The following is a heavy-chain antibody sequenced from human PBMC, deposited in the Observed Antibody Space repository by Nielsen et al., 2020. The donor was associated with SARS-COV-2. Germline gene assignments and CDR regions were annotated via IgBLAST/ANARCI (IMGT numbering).Heavy chain of an antibody. Sequence: GESLKISCAASGFTFSSYAMHWVRQAPGKGLEWVAVISYDGSNKYYADSVKGRFTISRDNSKNTLYLQMSSLRAEDTAVYYCVGGNYRSHYYGMDVWGQGTTVTVSS. CDR2: ISYDGSNK. CDR1: GFTFSSYA. D-gene: IGHD1-7*01. J-gene: IGHJ6*02. V-gene: IGHV3-30*14. CDR3: VGGNYRSHYYGMDV.